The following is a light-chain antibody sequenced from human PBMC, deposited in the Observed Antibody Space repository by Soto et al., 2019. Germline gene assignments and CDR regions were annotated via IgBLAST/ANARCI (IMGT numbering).Light chain of an antibody. Sequence: EIVMTQTPDTLSVSPGERATLPLRASQSVSSKLPWYQQKPGQAPKLLIYGASTRATGIPARFRGSGSGTEFTLTISSLQSEDFAVFYCQQYNNWPLTFGGGTKVDIK. V-gene: IGKV3-15*01. J-gene: IGKJ4*01. CDR3: QQYNNWPLT. CDR2: GAS. CDR1: QSVSSK.